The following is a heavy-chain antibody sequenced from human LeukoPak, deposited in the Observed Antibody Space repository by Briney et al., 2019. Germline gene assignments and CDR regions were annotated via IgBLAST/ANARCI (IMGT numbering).Heavy chain of an antibody. J-gene: IGHJ3*02. CDR1: GGTFSSYA. V-gene: IGHV1-69*13. CDR2: IIPIFGTA. CDR3: ARERVAGTDHAFDI. Sequence: SVKVSCKASGGTFSSYAISWVRQAPGQGLEWMGGIIPIFGTANYAQKFQGRVTITADESTSTAYMELSSLRSEDTAVYYCARERVAGTDHAFDIWGQGTMVTVSS. D-gene: IGHD1-7*01.